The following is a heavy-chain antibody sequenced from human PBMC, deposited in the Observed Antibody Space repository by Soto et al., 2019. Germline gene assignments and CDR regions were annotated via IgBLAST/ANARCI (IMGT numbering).Heavy chain of an antibody. Sequence: SETLSLTCTVSGGSISSYYWSWIRQPPGKGLEWIGYIYYSGSTNYNPSLKSRVTISVDTSKNQFSLKLSSVTAADTAVYYCARDSGGPRLAPLRYNWFDPWGQGTLVTVSS. D-gene: IGHD1-26*01. CDR3: ARDSGGPRLAPLRYNWFDP. CDR1: GGSISSYY. V-gene: IGHV4-59*01. CDR2: IYYSGST. J-gene: IGHJ5*02.